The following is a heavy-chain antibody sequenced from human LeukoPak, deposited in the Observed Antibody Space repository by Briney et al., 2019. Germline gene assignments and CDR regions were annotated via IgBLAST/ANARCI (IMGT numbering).Heavy chain of an antibody. Sequence: ASVKVSCKASGYTFTSCGLNWVRQAPGQGLEWMGWISGYNGNTNYAQKLQGRVTMTTDISTSTAYMELRSLRSDDTAVYYCARTPFLYCSGGSCYSDYWGRGTLVTVPS. CDR1: GYTFTSCG. CDR3: ARTPFLYCSGGSCYSDY. D-gene: IGHD2-15*01. J-gene: IGHJ4*02. V-gene: IGHV1-18*01. CDR2: ISGYNGNT.